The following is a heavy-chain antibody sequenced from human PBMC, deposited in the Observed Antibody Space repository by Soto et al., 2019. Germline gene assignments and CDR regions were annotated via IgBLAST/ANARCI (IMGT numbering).Heavy chain of an antibody. CDR2: ISAYNGNT. V-gene: IGHV1-18*01. J-gene: IGHJ4*02. D-gene: IGHD6-19*01. CDR1: GYTFTSYG. CDR3: ARDSVYSSGWYHYFAY. Sequence: GASVKVSCKASGYTFTSYGFSWVRQAPGQGLEWMGWISAYNGNTNYAQKLQGRVTMTTDTSTSTAYMELRSLRSDDTAVYYCARDSVYSSGWYHYFAYWGQGTLVTVSS.